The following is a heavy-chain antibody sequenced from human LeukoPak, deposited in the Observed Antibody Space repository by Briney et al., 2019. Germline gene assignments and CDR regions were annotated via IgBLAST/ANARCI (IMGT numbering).Heavy chain of an antibody. V-gene: IGHV3-23*01. D-gene: IGHD1-26*01. Sequence: GGSLRLSCAASGFIFSSYTMSWVRQAPGKGLEWVSTISGGGGSTYYADSVKGRFTISRDNSKNTLYLQVNSLRAEDTAVYYCAKGGKWDVTPFDYWGQGTLVTVSS. CDR1: GFIFSSYT. J-gene: IGHJ4*02. CDR3: AKGGKWDVTPFDY. CDR2: ISGGGGST.